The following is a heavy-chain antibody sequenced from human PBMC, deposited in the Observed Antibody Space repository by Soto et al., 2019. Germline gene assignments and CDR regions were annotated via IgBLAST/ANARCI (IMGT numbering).Heavy chain of an antibody. CDR1: GYSFTSYW. CDR2: IYPGDSDT. V-gene: IGHV5-51*01. Sequence: GESLKISCKGSGYSFTSYWIGWVRRMPGKGLEWMGIIYPGDSDTRYSPSFQGRVTISADKSISTAYLQWSSLKASDTAMYYCARAMYYYDSSGYSFDYWGQGTLVTVSS. CDR3: ARAMYYYDSSGYSFDY. J-gene: IGHJ4*02. D-gene: IGHD3-22*01.